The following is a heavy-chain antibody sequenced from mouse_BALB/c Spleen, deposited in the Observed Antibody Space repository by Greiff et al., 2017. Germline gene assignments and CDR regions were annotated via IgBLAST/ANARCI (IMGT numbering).Heavy chain of an antibody. CDR1: GFNIKDYY. CDR3: ARRWFQAMDY. D-gene: IGHD1-1*02. V-gene: IGHV14-1*02. CDR2: IDPENGNT. Sequence: EVQLQQSGAELVRPGALVKLSCKASGFNIKDYYMHWVKQRPEQGLEWIGWIDPENGNTIYDPKFQGKASITADTSSNTAYLQLSSLTSEDTAVYYCARRWFQAMDYWGQGTSVTVSS. J-gene: IGHJ4*01.